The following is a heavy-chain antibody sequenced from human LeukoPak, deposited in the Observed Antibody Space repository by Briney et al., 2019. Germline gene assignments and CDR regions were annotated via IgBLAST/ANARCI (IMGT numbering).Heavy chain of an antibody. CDR3: ARETYYASGRLYNRIDY. J-gene: IGHJ4*02. CDR2: INPNSGGT. D-gene: IGHD3-10*01. Sequence: GASVKVSCEASGYTFTGYYIHWVRQAPGQGLEWMGWINPNSGGTNYAQKFQGRVTMTRDTSISTAYMDLSRLRSDDTAVYYCARETYYASGRLYNRIDYWGQGTLVTVSS. V-gene: IGHV1-2*02. CDR1: GYTFTGYY.